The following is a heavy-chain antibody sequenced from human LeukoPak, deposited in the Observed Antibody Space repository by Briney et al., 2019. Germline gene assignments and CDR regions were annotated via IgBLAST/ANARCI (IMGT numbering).Heavy chain of an antibody. D-gene: IGHD1-14*01. CDR1: AYTFTNYG. CDR2: ISTNSDIR. CDR3: ARDWDAMNNGFDP. J-gene: IGHJ5*02. Sequence: GSVKVSCKASAYTFTNYGISWVRQAPGQGLEWMGWISTNSDIRTYAQTLQGRFTMTKDTATTTPYMELNNLTFADTAVYYCARDWDAMNNGFDPWGQGTPVTVSS. V-gene: IGHV1-18*01.